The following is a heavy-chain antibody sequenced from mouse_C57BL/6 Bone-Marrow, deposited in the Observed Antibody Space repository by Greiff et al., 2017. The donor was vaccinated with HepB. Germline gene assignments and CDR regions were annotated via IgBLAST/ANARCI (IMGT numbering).Heavy chain of an antibody. CDR3: ARREGRYFGV. CDR2: ISGGGGNT. CDR1: GFTFSSYT. V-gene: IGHV5-9*01. Sequence: EVKLMESGGGLVKPGGSLKLSCAASGFTFSSYTMSWVRQTPEKRLEWVATISGGGGNTYYPDSVKGRFTISRDNAKNTLYLQMSSLRSEDTALYYCARREGRYFGVWGTGTTVTVSS. J-gene: IGHJ1*03.